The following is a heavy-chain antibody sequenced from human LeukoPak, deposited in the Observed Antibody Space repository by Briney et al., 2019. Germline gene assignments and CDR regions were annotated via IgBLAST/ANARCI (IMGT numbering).Heavy chain of an antibody. CDR2: IYYSGNT. J-gene: IGHJ6*03. CDR1: GATIGASRYY. CDR3: ARLPAAKTPYYYYYYMDV. V-gene: IGHV4-39*01. D-gene: IGHD2-2*01. Sequence: SETLSLTCTVSGATIGASRYYWGWSRQPPGKGLEWIGNIYYSGNTYFNPSLKSRVTISVDTSKNQFSLKLSSVTAADTAVYYCARLPAAKTPYYYYYYMDVWGKGTTVTISS.